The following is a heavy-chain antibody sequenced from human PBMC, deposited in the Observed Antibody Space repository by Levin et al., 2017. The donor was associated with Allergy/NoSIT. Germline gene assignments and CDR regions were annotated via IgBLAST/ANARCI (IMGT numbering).Heavy chain of an antibody. CDR1: GYTFTSYY. J-gene: IGHJ4*02. V-gene: IGHV1-46*01. CDR3: AREVRDGYNFRRNFDY. CDR2: INPSGGST. D-gene: IGHD5-24*01. Sequence: ASVKVSCKASGYTFTSYYMHWVRQAPGQGLEWMGIINPSGGSTSYAQKFQGRVTMTRDTSTSTVYMELSSLRSEDTAVYYCAREVRDGYNFRRNFDYWGQGTLVTVSS.